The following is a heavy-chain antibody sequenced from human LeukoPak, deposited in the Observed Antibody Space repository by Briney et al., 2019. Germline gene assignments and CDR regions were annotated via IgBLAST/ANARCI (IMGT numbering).Heavy chain of an antibody. D-gene: IGHD6-19*01. Sequence: SETLSLTCSVSGGFINDYYWSWIRQPPGKGLEWTGYIHYSGATNYNPSLKSRVIMSVDTSRNQFSLNLYSVTAADTAMYYCARHSSGWHLDFWGQGTLVTVSS. CDR3: ARHSSGWHLDF. J-gene: IGHJ4*02. CDR2: IHYSGAT. CDR1: GGFINDYY. V-gene: IGHV4-59*01.